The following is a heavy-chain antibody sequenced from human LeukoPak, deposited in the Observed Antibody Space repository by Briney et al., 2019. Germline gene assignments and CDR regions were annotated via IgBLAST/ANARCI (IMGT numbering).Heavy chain of an antibody. CDR3: ARSPDYGGNSVDY. J-gene: IGHJ4*02. D-gene: IGHD4-23*01. CDR2: ISSSSGYI. Sequence: GGSLRLSCAASGFTFSSYEMNWVRQAPGKGLEWVSYISSSSGYIYYADSVKGRFTISRDNAKNSLYLQMNSLRAEDTAVYYCARSPDYGGNSVDYWGQGTLVTVSS. CDR1: GFTFSSYE. V-gene: IGHV3-21*05.